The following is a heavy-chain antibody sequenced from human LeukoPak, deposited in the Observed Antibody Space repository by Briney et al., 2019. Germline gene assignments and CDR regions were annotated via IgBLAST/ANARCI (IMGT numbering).Heavy chain of an antibody. Sequence: SVKVSCKASGGTFSSYAISWVRQAPGQGPEWMGGIIPIFGTANYAQKFQGRVTITTDESTSTAYMELSSLRSEDTAVYYCATELAYCGGDCYSGFDYWGQGTLVTVSS. CDR1: GGTFSSYA. V-gene: IGHV1-69*05. D-gene: IGHD2-21*02. CDR3: ATELAYCGGDCYSGFDY. CDR2: IIPIFGTA. J-gene: IGHJ4*02.